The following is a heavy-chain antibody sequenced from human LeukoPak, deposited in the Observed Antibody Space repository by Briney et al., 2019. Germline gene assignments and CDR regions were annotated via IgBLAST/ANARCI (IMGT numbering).Heavy chain of an antibody. CDR1: GLTVITYY. D-gene: IGHD2-2*01. CDR3: ARGLGYCTSTTCLLPFDY. J-gene: IGHJ4*02. CDR2: IYSGGST. V-gene: IGHV3-53*01. Sequence: GGSLRLSCAAPGLTVITYYMTWVRKAPGKGLDCVSVIYSGGSTYYADSVKGRFTVSRDNSKNTLYLQMNSLRAEDTAMYYCARGLGYCTSTTCLLPFDYWGQGTLVTVSS.